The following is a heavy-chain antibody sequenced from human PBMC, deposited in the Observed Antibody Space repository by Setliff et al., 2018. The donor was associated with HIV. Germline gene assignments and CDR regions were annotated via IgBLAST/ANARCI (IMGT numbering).Heavy chain of an antibody. CDR2: IYTSRGT. CDR3: ARRIGAGNFDY. J-gene: IGHJ4*02. Sequence: SETLSLTCTVSGGTIASGGHYWNWLRQTPGKGLEWIGYIYTSRGTNYNHSLRTRVIISVDTSKNQFSLKLSSVTAADTAVYYCARRIGAGNFDYWGQGTLVTVSS. D-gene: IGHD3-16*01. V-gene: IGHV4-61*08. CDR1: GGTIASGGHY.